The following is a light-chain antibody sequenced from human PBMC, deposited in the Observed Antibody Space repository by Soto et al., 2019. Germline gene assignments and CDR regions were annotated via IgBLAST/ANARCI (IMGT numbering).Light chain of an antibody. CDR1: TANIGTNS. CDR2: TNN. V-gene: IGLV1-44*01. CDR3: ATWDDSVYV. J-gene: IGLJ1*01. Sequence: QPVLTQPPSVSGTPGQRVTISCSGSTANIGTNSVNWFQHLPGTAPKLLIYTNNQRPSGVPERFSGSRSGTSASLAISGLQSEDEADYYCATWDDSVYVFGSGTKLTV.